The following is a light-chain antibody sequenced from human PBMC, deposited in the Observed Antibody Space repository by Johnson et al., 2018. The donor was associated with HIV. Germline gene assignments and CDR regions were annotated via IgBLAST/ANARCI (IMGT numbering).Light chain of an antibody. CDR3: GAWDSSLSAYV. J-gene: IGLJ1*01. CDR2: DNN. V-gene: IGLV1-51*01. CDR1: SSNIGNNY. Sequence: QSVLTQPPSVSAAPGQKVTISCYGSSSNIGNNYVSWYQQLPGTAPKLLIYDNNKRPSGIPDRFYGSKSGTSATLAITGLQTGDEADYYCGAWDSSLSAYVFGTGTQVTV.